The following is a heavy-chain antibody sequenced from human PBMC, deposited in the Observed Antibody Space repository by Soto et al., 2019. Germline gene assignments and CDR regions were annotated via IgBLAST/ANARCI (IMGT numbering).Heavy chain of an antibody. V-gene: IGHV1-69*01. D-gene: IGHD3-16*01. CDR2: IIPIFGKA. CDR3: ASGGEYYDENLPHYYFFGMHV. Sequence: QVQLVQSGAEVKKPGSSVKVSCKASGGTFSNSPITWVRRAPGQGLEWLGGIIPIFGKADYTQKFQGRVTITADEPTSTAYMEISSLRSEDTAVYYCASGGEYYDENLPHYYFFGMHVWGPGTTVTVSS. J-gene: IGHJ6*02. CDR1: GGTFSNSP.